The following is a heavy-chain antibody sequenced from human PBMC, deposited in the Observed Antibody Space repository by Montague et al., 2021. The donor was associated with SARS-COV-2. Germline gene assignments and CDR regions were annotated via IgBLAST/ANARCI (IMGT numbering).Heavy chain of an antibody. J-gene: IGHJ6*02. CDR1: GFTFSSYD. V-gene: IGHV3-13*04. CDR3: ARATHDSSSWTYYYYVMDV. D-gene: IGHD6-13*01. Sequence: SLRLSCAASGFTFSSYDMHRVRQATGKGLEWVSAIGTAGDTYYPGSVKGRFTISRENAKNSLYLQMNSLRAGDTAVYYCARATHDSSSWTYYYYVMDVWGQGTTVTVSS. CDR2: IGTAGDT.